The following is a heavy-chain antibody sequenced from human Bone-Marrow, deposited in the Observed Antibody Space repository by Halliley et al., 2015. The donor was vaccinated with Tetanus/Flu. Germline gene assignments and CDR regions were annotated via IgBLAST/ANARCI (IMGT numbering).Heavy chain of an antibody. V-gene: IGHV4-59*01. D-gene: IGHD3-3*02. CDR1: GGSITHNY. J-gene: IGHJ5*02. CDR2: IHYSGST. Sequence: TLSLTCTVSGGSITHNYWSWIRQSPGKGLEWIGFIHYSGSTSYQPSLKSRVTISRDTSRNQFSLRLGSVTAADTAVYFCARGPISTDNWFDPWGQGTLVSVSS. CDR3: ARGPISTDNWFDP.